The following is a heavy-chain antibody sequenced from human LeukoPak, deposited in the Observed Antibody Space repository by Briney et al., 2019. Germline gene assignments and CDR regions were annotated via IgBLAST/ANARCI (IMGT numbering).Heavy chain of an antibody. Sequence: GGSLRLSCAASGFTFSSYSMNWVRQAPGKGLEWVSYISSSSSTIYYADSVKGRFTISRDNAKNSLYLQMNSLRAEDTAVYYCARDPVLYYYYGMDVWGQGTTVTVSS. CDR2: ISSSSSTI. J-gene: IGHJ6*02. CDR3: ARDPVLYYYYGMDV. V-gene: IGHV3-48*04. CDR1: GFTFSSYS.